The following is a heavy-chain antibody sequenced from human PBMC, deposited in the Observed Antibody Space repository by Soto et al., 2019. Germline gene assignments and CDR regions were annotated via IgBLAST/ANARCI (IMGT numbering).Heavy chain of an antibody. V-gene: IGHV4-34*01. Sequence: SETLSLTCAVYGGSFSGYYWSWIRQPPGKGLEWIGEINHSGSTNYNPSLKSRVTISVDTSKNQFSLKLSSVTAADTAVYYCARGRYLGSYYYGSGSWGLFDYWGQGTLVTVSS. J-gene: IGHJ4*02. D-gene: IGHD3-10*01. CDR1: GGSFSGYY. CDR2: INHSGST. CDR3: ARGRYLGSYYYGSGSWGLFDY.